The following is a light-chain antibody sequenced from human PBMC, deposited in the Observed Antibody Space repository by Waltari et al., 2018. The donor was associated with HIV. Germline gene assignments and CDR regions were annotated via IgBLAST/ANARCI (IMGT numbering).Light chain of an antibody. J-gene: IGLJ2*01. CDR2: NDS. CDR3: QSADSSGTDLI. CDR1: ALPKPY. Sequence: SYELTQPPSVSVSPGQTARITCSGDALPKPYDYRYQQKAGQAPVLVISNDSERPSGIPERFSGSSSGTTVTLTISGVQAEDEADYNCQSADSSGTDLIFGGGTKLTVL. V-gene: IGLV3-25*03.